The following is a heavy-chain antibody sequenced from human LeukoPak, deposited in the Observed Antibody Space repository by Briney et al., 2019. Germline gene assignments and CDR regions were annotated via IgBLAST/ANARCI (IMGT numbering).Heavy chain of an antibody. CDR1: GFTFSGCA. CDR2: ISSSGNII. V-gene: IGHV3-48*03. J-gene: IGHJ4*02. CDR3: ARSGGDLDC. D-gene: IGHD2-21*02. Sequence: PGGSLRLSCAASGFTFSGCAMNWVRQAPGKGLEWVSYISSSGNIIYYADSVKGRFTISRDNAKDSLYLQMNSLRAEDTAVYYCARSGGDLDCWGQGSLVTVSS.